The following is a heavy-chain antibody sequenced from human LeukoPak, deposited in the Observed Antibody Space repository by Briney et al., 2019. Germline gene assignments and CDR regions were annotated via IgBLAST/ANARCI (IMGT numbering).Heavy chain of an antibody. CDR2: ISSSSSYI. CDR3: ATGYSYGYSGAFDI. CDR1: GFTFSDFW. V-gene: IGHV3-21*04. D-gene: IGHD5-18*01. J-gene: IGHJ3*02. Sequence: PGGSLRLSCAASGFTFSDFWMHWVRQAPGKGLEWVSSISSSSSYIYYADSVKGRFTISRDNAKNTLYLQMNSLRAEDTAVYYCATGYSYGYSGAFDIWGQGTMVTVSS.